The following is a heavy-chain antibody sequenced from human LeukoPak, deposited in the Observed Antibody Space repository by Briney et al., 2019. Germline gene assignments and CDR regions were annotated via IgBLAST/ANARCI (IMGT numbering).Heavy chain of an antibody. CDR2: IKSKADPGTT. V-gene: IGHV3-15*01. Sequence: GGSLRLSCAASGFTFSNAWMSWVRQAPGKGLEWVGRIKSKADPGTTDYAAPVEGRFAISRDDSKTTLYLQMNSLKSEDTAVYYCTTEQLVGRLVFDYWGQGTLVTVSS. D-gene: IGHD6-6*01. CDR1: GFTFSNAW. CDR3: TTEQLVGRLVFDY. J-gene: IGHJ4*02.